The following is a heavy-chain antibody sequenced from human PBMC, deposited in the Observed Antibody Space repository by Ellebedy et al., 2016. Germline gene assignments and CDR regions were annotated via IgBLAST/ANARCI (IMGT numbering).Heavy chain of an antibody. J-gene: IGHJ6*02. CDR2: IIPIFGTA. Sequence: SVKVSCXASGGTFSSYAISWVRQAPGQGLEWMGGIIPIFGTANYAQKFQGRVTITADESTSTAYMELSSLRSEDTAVYYCARGSPSQVSYGAPYYYGMDVWGQGTTVTVSS. CDR3: ARGSPSQVSYGAPYYYGMDV. CDR1: GGTFSSYA. V-gene: IGHV1-69*13. D-gene: IGHD4/OR15-4a*01.